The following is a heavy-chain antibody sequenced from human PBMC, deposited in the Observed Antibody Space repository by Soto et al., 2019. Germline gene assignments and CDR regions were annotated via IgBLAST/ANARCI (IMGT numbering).Heavy chain of an antibody. CDR2: ISYERSNK. V-gene: IGHV3-30*18. D-gene: IGHD3-3*01. CDR3: SKYQGSGITIFGVVDDAFDL. J-gene: IGHJ3*01. Sequence: GGSLRLSCAASGFTFSSYGMHWVRQAPGKGLEWVTEISYERSNKYYADSLKGRFTISRDNSKNTLYLQMNSLRAEDTAVYYCSKYQGSGITIFGVVDDAFDLWGQGTMVTVSS. CDR1: GFTFSSYG.